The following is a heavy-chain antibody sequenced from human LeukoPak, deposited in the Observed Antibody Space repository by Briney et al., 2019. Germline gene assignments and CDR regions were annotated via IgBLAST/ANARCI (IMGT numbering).Heavy chain of an antibody. Sequence: GGSLRLSCAASGFTFDDYAMHWVRQAPGKGLEWVSGISWSSGSIGYADSVKGRFTISRDNAKNSLYLQMNSLRAEDTALYYCAKTDTAMVKGYFDYWGQGTLVTVSS. CDR2: ISWSSGSI. J-gene: IGHJ4*02. D-gene: IGHD5-18*01. V-gene: IGHV3-9*01. CDR3: AKTDTAMVKGYFDY. CDR1: GFTFDDYA.